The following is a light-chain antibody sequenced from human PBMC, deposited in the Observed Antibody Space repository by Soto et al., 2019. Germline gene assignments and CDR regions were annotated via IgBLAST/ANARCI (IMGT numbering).Light chain of an antibody. J-gene: IGKJ4*01. CDR1: QNVYNN. Sequence: EIVMTQSPATLSVSPGEGATLSCKASQNVYNNLAGYQQRPGQPPRLLIYDASTRATGISARFSVSGYGTEFTLTISSLKSEDFAVYFCQQCRNWPRTFGGGTKVEIK. CDR2: DAS. CDR3: QQCRNWPRT. V-gene: IGKV3-15*01.